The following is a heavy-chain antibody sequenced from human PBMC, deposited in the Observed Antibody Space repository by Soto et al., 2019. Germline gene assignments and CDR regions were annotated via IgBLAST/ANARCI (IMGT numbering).Heavy chain of an antibody. CDR2: ISYDGSNK. CDR1: GFTFSSYA. J-gene: IGHJ6*02. Sequence: GGSLRLSCAASGFTFSSYAMHWVRQAPGKGLEWVAVISYDGSNKYYADSVKGRFTISRDNSKNTLYLQMNSLRAEDTAVYYCARGGYSYVQNYYGMDVWGQGTTVTVSS. V-gene: IGHV3-30-3*01. CDR3: ARGGYSYVQNYYGMDV. D-gene: IGHD5-18*01.